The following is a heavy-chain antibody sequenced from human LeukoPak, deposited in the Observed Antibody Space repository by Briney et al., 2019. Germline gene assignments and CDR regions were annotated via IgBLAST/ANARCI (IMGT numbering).Heavy chain of an antibody. V-gene: IGHV4-30-2*01. D-gene: IGHD6-19*01. J-gene: IGHJ5*02. Sequence: SETLSLTCAVSGGSISSGGYSWSWIRQPPGKGLEWIGYIYHSGSTYYNPSLKSRVTISVDRSKNQFSLKLSSVTAADTAVYYCARERYSSGWHRWFDPWGQGTLVTVSS. CDR3: ARERYSSGWHRWFDP. CDR1: GGSISSGGYS. CDR2: IYHSGST.